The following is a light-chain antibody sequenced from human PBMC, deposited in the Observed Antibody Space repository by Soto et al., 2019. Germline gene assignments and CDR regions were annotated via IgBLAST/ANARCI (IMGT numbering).Light chain of an antibody. Sequence: EVVLTQSPGTLSLSPGERATLSCRASQSVSSSYLAWYQQKPGQAPRLLISGASSRATGIPDRFSGSGSGTDFTLTISRLEPEDSAVYYCQQYGSSLGTFGQGTKLEIK. J-gene: IGKJ2*01. CDR3: QQYGSSLGT. CDR2: GAS. V-gene: IGKV3-20*01. CDR1: QSVSSSY.